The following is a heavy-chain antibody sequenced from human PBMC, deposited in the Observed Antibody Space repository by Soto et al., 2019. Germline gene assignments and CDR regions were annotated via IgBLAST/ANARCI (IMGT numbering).Heavy chain of an antibody. CDR2: IYWDDDK. Sequence: QITLKESGPTLVKPTQTLTLTCTFSGFSLSTSGVGVGWIRQPPGKALEWLALIYWDDDKRYSPSLKSRLTITKYTSKKQGGLTMTNMDPVDTATYFCTHSRCGGDCLQSYSSHYYYGMDVWGQGTTVTVSS. CDR3: THSRCGGDCLQSYSSHYYYGMDV. V-gene: IGHV2-5*02. CDR1: GFSLSTSGVG. J-gene: IGHJ6*02. D-gene: IGHD2-21*02.